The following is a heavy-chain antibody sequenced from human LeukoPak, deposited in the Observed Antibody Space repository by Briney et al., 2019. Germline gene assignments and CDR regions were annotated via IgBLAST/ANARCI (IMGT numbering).Heavy chain of an antibody. J-gene: IGHJ4*02. CDR3: ARGRSYDSSGREDY. CDR2: ISAYNGNT. CDR1: GYTFTSYG. V-gene: IGHV1-18*01. D-gene: IGHD3-22*01. Sequence: ASVKVSCKASGYTFTSYGISWVRQAPGQGLEWMGWISAYNGNTNYAQKLQGRVTMTTDTSTSTAYMELRSLRSDDTTVYYCARGRSYDSSGREDYWGQGTLVTVSS.